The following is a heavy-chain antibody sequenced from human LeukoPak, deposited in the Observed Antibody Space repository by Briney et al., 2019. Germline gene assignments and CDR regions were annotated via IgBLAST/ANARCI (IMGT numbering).Heavy chain of an antibody. CDR1: AASISSLY. Sequence: SETLSLTCTVSAASISSLYGSWNRQPPGGGLEWIGYIYYCVHTNYNPSLRTRVPIPGDTSKNQFSLKLSSVTAADTAVYYCARHGVQRVVYEGTKIPFFDYWGQGTLVTVSS. CDR2: IYYCVHT. J-gene: IGHJ4*02. V-gene: IGHV4-59*08. D-gene: IGHD2-8*02. CDR3: ARHGVQRVVYEGTKIPFFDY.